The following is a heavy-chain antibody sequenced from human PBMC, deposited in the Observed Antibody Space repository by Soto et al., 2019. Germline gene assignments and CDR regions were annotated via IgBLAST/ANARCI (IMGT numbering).Heavy chain of an antibody. CDR1: GYSFTSYW. D-gene: IGHD4-17*01. CDR2: IYPGDSDT. V-gene: IGHV5-51*01. Sequence: GESLRISCKGSGYSFTSYWIGWVRQMPGKCLEWMGIIYPGDSDTRYSPSFQGQVTISADKSISTAYLQWSDLKASDTAMYYCARLSFYDDYSAIDIWGQWTMVTVSS. CDR3: ARLSFYDDYSAIDI. J-gene: IGHJ3*02.